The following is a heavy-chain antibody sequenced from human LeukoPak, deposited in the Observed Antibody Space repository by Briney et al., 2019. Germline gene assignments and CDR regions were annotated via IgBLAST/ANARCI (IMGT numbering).Heavy chain of an antibody. CDR1: GFTFSDYY. D-gene: IGHD3-10*01. J-gene: IGHJ4*02. CDR3: ARGSGGDGDGLYSSDY. Sequence: PGGSLRLSCAASGFTFSDYYMSWIRQAPGRGLECVSYISSSGSTNYADSAKGRLTISRDHAKNSLYLPMNSLRGEDTAVYYCARGSGGDGDGLYSSDYWGEGNLVTVSS. V-gene: IGHV3-11*06. CDR2: ISSSGST.